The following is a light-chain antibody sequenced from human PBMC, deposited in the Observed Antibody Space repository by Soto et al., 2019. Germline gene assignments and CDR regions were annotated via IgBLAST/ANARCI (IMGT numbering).Light chain of an antibody. V-gene: IGLV2-14*01. Sequence: QSVLTQPASVSGSPGQSITISCTGTSSDVGGYNYVSWYQQHPGKAPKLMIYDVSNRPSGVSNRFSGSKSGNTASLTISGLQAEDEADYYCCSYTSRTIYVFGTGNKVTVL. J-gene: IGLJ1*01. CDR3: CSYTSRTIYV. CDR2: DVS. CDR1: SSDVGGYNY.